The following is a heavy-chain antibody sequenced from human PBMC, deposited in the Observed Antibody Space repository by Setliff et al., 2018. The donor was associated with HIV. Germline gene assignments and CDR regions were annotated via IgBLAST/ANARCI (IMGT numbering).Heavy chain of an antibody. CDR2: INHSGST. V-gene: IGHV4-34*01. D-gene: IGHD3-22*01. J-gene: IGHJ4*02. CDR3: ARLTTTYYYDSSAYYNPV. CDR1: GGSFSGYY. Sequence: SETLSLTCAVYGGSFSGYYWSWIRQPPGKGLEWIGEINHSGSTNYNPSLKSRVTISVDTSKNQFSLKLSSVTAADTAVFYCARLTTTYYYDSSAYYNPVWGQGTLVTVSS.